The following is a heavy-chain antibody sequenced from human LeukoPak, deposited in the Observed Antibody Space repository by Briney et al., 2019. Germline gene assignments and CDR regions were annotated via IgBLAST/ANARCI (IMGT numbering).Heavy chain of an antibody. Sequence: SETLSLTCIVSGGSTSGGNYYWGWIRQPPGKGLEWIGGISSSGNTYYNPSLKSRITISIDTSKNHFSLKLSSVTTADTAVYYCARLGAGPTYYDFWSGYSSFYFDYWGQGTLVTVSS. CDR2: ISSSGNT. CDR3: ARLGAGPTYYDFWSGYSSFYFDY. CDR1: GGSTSGGNYY. J-gene: IGHJ4*02. D-gene: IGHD3-3*01. V-gene: IGHV4-39*02.